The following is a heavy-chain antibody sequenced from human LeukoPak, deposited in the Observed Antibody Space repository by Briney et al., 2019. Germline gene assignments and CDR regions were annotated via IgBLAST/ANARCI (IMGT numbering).Heavy chain of an antibody. V-gene: IGHV3-30*03. CDR3: ARDPPPNIVGAGFVYYYYYMDV. D-gene: IGHD1-26*01. Sequence: PGWSLRLSCAASGFTFSRYAMHWVRPAPDKGLERVAVISFEGRNKYYADSEKGRFTISRDNAKNSLYLQMNSLRAEDAAVYYCARDPPPNIVGAGFVYYYYYMDVWGKGTTVTVSS. CDR1: GFTFSRYA. J-gene: IGHJ6*03. CDR2: ISFEGRNK.